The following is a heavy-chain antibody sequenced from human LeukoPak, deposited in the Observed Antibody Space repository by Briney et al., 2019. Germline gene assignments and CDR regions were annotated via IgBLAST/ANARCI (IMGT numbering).Heavy chain of an antibody. CDR2: ISYDGSNK. Sequence: GGSLRLSCAASGFTFSSYGMHWVRQAPGKGLEWVAVISYDGSNKYYADSVKGRFTISRDNSKNTLYLQMNSLRAEDTAVYYCARDSFAAYGDSGFDYWGQGTLVTVSS. V-gene: IGHV3-30*03. CDR3: ARDSFAAYGDSGFDY. D-gene: IGHD4-17*01. J-gene: IGHJ4*02. CDR1: GFTFSSYG.